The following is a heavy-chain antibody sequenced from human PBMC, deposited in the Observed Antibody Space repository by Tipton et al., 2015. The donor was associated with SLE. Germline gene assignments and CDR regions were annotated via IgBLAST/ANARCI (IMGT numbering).Heavy chain of an antibody. CDR1: DASFSDYN. V-gene: IGHV4-34*01. D-gene: IGHD3-10*01. Sequence: TLSLTCAVPDASFSDYNWSWVRQSPGKGLEWIGEIHLRGGTKYNPSLRSRVTISLDISKNEVSLKVASVTAADTAVYYCARHGAGGWYFDLWGRGALVSVSS. J-gene: IGHJ2*01. CDR3: ARHGAGGWYFDL. CDR2: IHLRGGT.